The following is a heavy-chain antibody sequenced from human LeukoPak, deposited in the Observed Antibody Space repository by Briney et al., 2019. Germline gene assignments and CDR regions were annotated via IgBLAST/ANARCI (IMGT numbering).Heavy chain of an antibody. CDR3: ARPVGVGAIGDDAFDV. Sequence: ASVKVSCKAPGYTLSELSIHWVRQPSGKGLEWMGAFDPEDGETIYAQKFQGRATMTADTSTDTAYMELSSLTSDDTAVYYCARPVGVGAIGDDAFDVWGQGTMVTVSS. J-gene: IGHJ3*01. CDR1: GYTLSELS. CDR2: FDPEDGET. D-gene: IGHD1-26*01. V-gene: IGHV1-24*01.